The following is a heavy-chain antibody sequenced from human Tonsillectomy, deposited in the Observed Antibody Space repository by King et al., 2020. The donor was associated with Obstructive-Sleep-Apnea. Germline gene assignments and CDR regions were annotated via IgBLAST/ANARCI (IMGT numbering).Heavy chain of an antibody. V-gene: IGHV4-39*07. Sequence: QLQESGPGLVKPSETLSLTCTVSGGSISSSSYYWGWIRQPPGKGLEWIGSIYYSGSTYYNPSLKSRVTISVDTSKNQFSLKLSSVTAADTAVYYCARDPYSSGWYRPHDAFDIWGQGTMVTVSS. J-gene: IGHJ3*02. D-gene: IGHD6-19*01. CDR1: GGSISSSSYY. CDR2: IYYSGST. CDR3: ARDPYSSGWYRPHDAFDI.